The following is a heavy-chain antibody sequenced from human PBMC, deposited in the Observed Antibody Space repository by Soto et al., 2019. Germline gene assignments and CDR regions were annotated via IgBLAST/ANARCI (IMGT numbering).Heavy chain of an antibody. CDR3: ARGYTSGWYYFDS. Sequence: SETLSLTCTVSGGSMNSYYWSWIRQSPGKGLERIGYIYYSGSTNYNPSIKSRVNKSVDTSKSQFSLKLDSVTAADTAVYYCARGYTSGWYYFDSWGQGILVTVS. J-gene: IGHJ4*02. CDR1: GGSMNSYY. CDR2: IYYSGST. D-gene: IGHD6-19*01. V-gene: IGHV4-59*01.